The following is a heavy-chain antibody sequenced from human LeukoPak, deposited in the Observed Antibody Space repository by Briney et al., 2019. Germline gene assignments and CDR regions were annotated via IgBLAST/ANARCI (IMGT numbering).Heavy chain of an antibody. Sequence: GGSLRLSCAASGFTFSSYAMHWVRQAPGKGLERVAVISYDGSNKYYADSVKGRFTISRDNSKNTLYLQMNSLRAEDTAVYYCARDRYSSGWYPNYYYGMDVWGKGTTVTVSS. D-gene: IGHD6-19*01. J-gene: IGHJ6*04. CDR1: GFTFSSYA. CDR3: ARDRYSSGWYPNYYYGMDV. V-gene: IGHV3-30*04. CDR2: ISYDGSNK.